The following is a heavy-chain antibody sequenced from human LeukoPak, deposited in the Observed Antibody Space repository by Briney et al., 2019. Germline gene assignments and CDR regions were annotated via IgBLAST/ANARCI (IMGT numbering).Heavy chain of an antibody. D-gene: IGHD1-14*01. CDR2: IKQDGSDK. V-gene: IGHV3-7*05. J-gene: IGHJ4*02. Sequence: GGSLRLSCAASGFTFSSYWMSWVRQSPGKGLEWVANIKQDGSDKYYVDSVKGRFTISRDNAKNSLYLQMNSLRAEDTAVYYWARDITAFDYWGRGTLVTVSS. CDR3: ARDITAFDY. CDR1: GFTFSSYW.